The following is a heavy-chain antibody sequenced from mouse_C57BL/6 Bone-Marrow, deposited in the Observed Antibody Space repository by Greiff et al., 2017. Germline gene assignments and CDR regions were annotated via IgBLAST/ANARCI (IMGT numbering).Heavy chain of an antibody. Sequence: EVHLVESGGGLVKPGGSLKLSCAASGFTFSDYGMHWVRQAPEKGLEWVAYISSGSSTIYYADTVKGRFTISRDNAKNTLFLQMTSLRSEDTAMYFCARPPLYSDYVAWFAYWGQGTLVTVSA. D-gene: IGHD2-13*01. J-gene: IGHJ3*01. CDR2: ISSGSSTI. CDR3: ARPPLYSDYVAWFAY. CDR1: GFTFSDYG. V-gene: IGHV5-17*01.